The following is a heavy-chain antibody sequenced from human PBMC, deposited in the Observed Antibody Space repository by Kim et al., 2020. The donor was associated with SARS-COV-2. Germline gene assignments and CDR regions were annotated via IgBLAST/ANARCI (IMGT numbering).Heavy chain of an antibody. CDR1: GFTFSSYA. CDR2: ISGSGGST. V-gene: IGHV3-23*01. J-gene: IGHJ4*02. CDR3: AKVPTLRGRVYYFDY. D-gene: IGHD3-3*01. Sequence: GGSLRLSCAASGFTFSSYAMSWVRQAPGKGLEWVSAISGSGGSTYYADSVKGRFTISRDNSKNTLYLQMNSLRAEDTAVYYCAKVPTLRGRVYYFDYWGQGTLVTVSS.